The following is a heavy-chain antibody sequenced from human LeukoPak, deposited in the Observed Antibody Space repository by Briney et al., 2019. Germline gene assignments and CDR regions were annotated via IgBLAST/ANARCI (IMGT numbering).Heavy chain of an antibody. CDR3: AKSGYNRFDY. V-gene: IGHV3-23*01. J-gene: IGHJ4*02. CDR2: ISGSGSGGST. D-gene: IGHD5-24*01. CDR1: GFTFSSSA. Sequence: GGSLRLSCAASGFTFSSSAMSWVRQAPGKGLEWVSSISGSGSGGSTYYADSVKGRFTISRDNSKNTLYLQMNSLIAEDTAVYYCAKSGYNRFDYWGQGTRVTVPS.